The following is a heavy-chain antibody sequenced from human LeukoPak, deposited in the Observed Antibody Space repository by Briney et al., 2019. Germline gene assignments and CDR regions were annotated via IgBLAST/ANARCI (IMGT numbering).Heavy chain of an antibody. J-gene: IGHJ4*02. Sequence: SVKVSCKASGGTFRSYAISWVRQAPGQGLEWMGRTIPIFGTANYAQKFQGRVTITTDESTSTAYMELSSLRSKDTAVYYCARDMAYCGGDCYHFDYWGQGTLVTVSS. D-gene: IGHD2-21*02. CDR3: ARDMAYCGGDCYHFDY. V-gene: IGHV1-69*05. CDR1: GGTFRSYA. CDR2: TIPIFGTA.